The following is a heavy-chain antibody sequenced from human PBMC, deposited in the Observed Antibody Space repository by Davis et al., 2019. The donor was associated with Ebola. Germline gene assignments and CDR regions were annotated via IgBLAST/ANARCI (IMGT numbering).Heavy chain of an antibody. V-gene: IGHV4-31*03. CDR2: IYYSGRT. D-gene: IGHD2-15*01. CDR1: GGSISSGGYY. CDR3: ARGRIVVVVAAIYYYYGMDV. J-gene: IGHJ6*02. Sequence: SETLSLTCTVSGGSISSGGYYWSWIRQHPGKGLEWIGYIYYSGRTYYNPSLKSRVTISVDTSKNQFSLKLSSVTAADTAVYYCARGRIVVVVAAIYYYYGMDVWGQGTTVTVSS.